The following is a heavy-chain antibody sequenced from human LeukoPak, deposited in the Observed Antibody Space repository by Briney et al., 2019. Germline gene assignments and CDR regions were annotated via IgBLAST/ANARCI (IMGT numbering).Heavy chain of an antibody. CDR3: ARGHHLTYYYDSSADY. J-gene: IGHJ4*02. CDR2: INPNSGGT. V-gene: IGHV1-2*02. CDR1: GYTFTGYY. Sequence: GASVKVSCKASGYTFTGYYMHWVRQAPGQGLELMGWINPNSGGTNYAQKFQGRGTMTRDTSISTAYMELSMLRSDDTAVYYCARGHHLTYYYDSSADYWGQGTLVTVSS. D-gene: IGHD3-22*01.